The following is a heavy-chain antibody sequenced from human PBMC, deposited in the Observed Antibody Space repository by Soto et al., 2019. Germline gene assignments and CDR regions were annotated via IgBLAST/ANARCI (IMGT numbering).Heavy chain of an antibody. CDR3: ARVGRVVVPAAIPWFDP. D-gene: IGHD2-2*01. J-gene: IGHJ5*02. CDR2: IYYSGST. CDR1: GGSISSYY. Sequence: QVQLQESGPGLVKPSETLSLTCTVSGGSISSYYWSWIRQPPGKGLEWIGYIYYSGSTNYNPSLTSRVTISVDTSKNQFSLKLSSVTAADTAVYYCARVGRVVVPAAIPWFDPWGQGTLVTVSS. V-gene: IGHV4-59*01.